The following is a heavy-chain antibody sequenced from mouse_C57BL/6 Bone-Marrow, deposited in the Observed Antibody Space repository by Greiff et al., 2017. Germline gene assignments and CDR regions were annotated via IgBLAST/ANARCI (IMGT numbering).Heavy chain of an antibody. V-gene: IGHV1-81*01. CDR3: ARADYDGTFDV. D-gene: IGHD1-1*01. CDR1: GYTFTSYG. Sequence: QVQLQQSGAELARPGASVKLSCKASGYTFTSYGISWVKQRTGQGLEWIGEIYPRSGNTYYNEKFKGKATLTADKSSSTAYMELRRLTSDDSAVYFCARADYDGTFDVWCTGTTVTVSS. J-gene: IGHJ1*03. CDR2: IYPRSGNT.